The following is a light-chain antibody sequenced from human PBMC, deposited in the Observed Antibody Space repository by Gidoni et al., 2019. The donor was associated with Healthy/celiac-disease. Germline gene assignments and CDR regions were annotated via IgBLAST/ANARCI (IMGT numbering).Light chain of an antibody. J-gene: IGKJ3*01. Sequence: EIVLTKSPATLSLSPGERATLSCWASQSVSSYLAWYHQKPGQAPRLLIYDASNMATGIPARFSGSGSGTDFTLTISSLEPEDFAVYYCQQRCNWSLTFXPXTKVDIK. CDR2: DAS. CDR1: QSVSSY. CDR3: QQRCNWSLT. V-gene: IGKV3-11*01.